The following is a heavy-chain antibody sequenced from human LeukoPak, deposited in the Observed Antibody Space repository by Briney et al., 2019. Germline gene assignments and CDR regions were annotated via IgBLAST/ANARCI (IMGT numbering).Heavy chain of an antibody. D-gene: IGHD3-22*01. CDR2: INPNSGGT. CDR3: ARDRIVVVITQKSYYYYGMDV. Sequence: ASVKVSCKASGYTFTGYYMHWVRQAPGQGLEWMGWINPNSGGTNYAQKFQGRVTMTRDTSISTAYMELSRLRSDDTAVYYCARDRIVVVITQKSYYYYGMDVWGQGTTVTVYS. V-gene: IGHV1-2*02. J-gene: IGHJ6*02. CDR1: GYTFTGYY.